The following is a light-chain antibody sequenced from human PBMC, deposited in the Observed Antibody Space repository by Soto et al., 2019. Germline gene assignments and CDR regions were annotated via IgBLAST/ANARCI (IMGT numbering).Light chain of an antibody. V-gene: IGKV3-20*01. Sequence: EIVLTQSPGNLSLSPGERATLSCRASQSVSSSYLAWYQQKPGQAPRLLIYGASSRATGIPDRFSGGGSGTDFTLTISTLEPEDFAVYYCQQYGSSPPITFGPGTKVDIK. CDR1: QSVSSSY. J-gene: IGKJ3*01. CDR3: QQYGSSPPIT. CDR2: GAS.